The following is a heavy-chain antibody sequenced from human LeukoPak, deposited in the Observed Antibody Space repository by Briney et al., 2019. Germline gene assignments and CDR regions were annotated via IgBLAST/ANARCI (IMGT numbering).Heavy chain of an antibody. CDR2: IDNSGST. J-gene: IGHJ4*02. CDR1: GGSISSSTFS. CDR3: ARLSNVGCVTTRCYVDS. D-gene: IGHD2-2*01. Sequence: SETLSLTCTVSGGSISSSTFSWGWIRQPPGKGLEGIGIIDNSGSTYYNPSLKSRFTVSVDTSKNQFSVRLKSVTASDMSVYYCARLSNVGCVTTRCYVDSWGQGTLVTVSS. V-gene: IGHV4-39*01.